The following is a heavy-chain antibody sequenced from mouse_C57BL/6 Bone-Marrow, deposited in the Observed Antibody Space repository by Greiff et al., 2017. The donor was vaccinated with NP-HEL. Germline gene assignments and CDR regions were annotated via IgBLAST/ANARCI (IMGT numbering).Heavy chain of an antibody. Sequence: VKLQQPGAELVKPGASVKLSCKASGYTFTSYWMHWVKQRPGQGLEWIGMIHPNSGSTNYNEKFKSKATLTVDKSSSTAYMQLSSLTSEDSAVYYCASFYGSSAWFAYWGQGTLVTVSA. D-gene: IGHD1-1*01. CDR1: GYTFTSYW. CDR2: IHPNSGST. V-gene: IGHV1-64*01. J-gene: IGHJ3*01. CDR3: ASFYGSSAWFAY.